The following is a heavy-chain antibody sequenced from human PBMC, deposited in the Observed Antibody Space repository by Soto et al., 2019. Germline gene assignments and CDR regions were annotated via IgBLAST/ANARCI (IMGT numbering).Heavy chain of an antibody. CDR3: ARDLRTGVDP. Sequence: SETLSLTCTVSGASISSYYWNWIRQPPGKGLEWIGYISYSGSTNYNPSLKSRVTISVDTSKNQFSLKLSSVTAADTAVYYCARDLRTGVDPWGQGTLVTVSS. D-gene: IGHD1-1*01. V-gene: IGHV4-59*12. CDR1: GASISSYY. J-gene: IGHJ5*02. CDR2: ISYSGST.